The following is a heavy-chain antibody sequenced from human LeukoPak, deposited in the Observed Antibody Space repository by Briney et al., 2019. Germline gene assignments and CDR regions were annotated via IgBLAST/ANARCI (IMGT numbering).Heavy chain of an antibody. D-gene: IGHD2-15*01. J-gene: IGHJ4*02. Sequence: GGSLRLSCAASGFTFTNYWMTWVRQAPGKGLEWVASIEKGGSEKNYVDSVKGRFTISRDNAKNSLYLQMNSLRAEDTALYYCAKDRRYCSGGSCYSEGYYFDYWGQGTLVTVSS. V-gene: IGHV3-7*03. CDR1: GFTFTNYW. CDR3: AKDRRYCSGGSCYSEGYYFDY. CDR2: IEKGGSEK.